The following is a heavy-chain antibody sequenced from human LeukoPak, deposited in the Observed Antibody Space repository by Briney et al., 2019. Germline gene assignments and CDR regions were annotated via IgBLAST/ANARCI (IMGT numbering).Heavy chain of an antibody. V-gene: IGHV3-11*01. CDR2: ISSSGSTI. CDR3: ARGPASPWYYDFWSGYFDY. CDR1: GFTFSDYY. Sequence: GGSLRLSCAASGFTFSDYYTSWIRQAPGKGLEWVSYISSSGSTIYYADSVKGRFTISRDNAKNSLYLQMNSLRAEDTAVYYCARGPASPWYYDFWSGYFDYWGQGTLVTVSS. D-gene: IGHD3-3*01. J-gene: IGHJ4*02.